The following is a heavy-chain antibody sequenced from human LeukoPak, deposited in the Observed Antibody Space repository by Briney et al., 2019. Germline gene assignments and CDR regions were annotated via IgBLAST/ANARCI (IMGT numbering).Heavy chain of an antibody. Sequence: VASVKVSCKASGYTFTSYGISWVRQAPGQGLEWLGWISAYNGNTNYAQKLQGRVTMTTDTSTSTAYMELRSLRSDDTAVYYCTYSSGWFPYFDYWGQGTLVTVSS. J-gene: IGHJ4*02. CDR2: ISAYNGNT. CDR3: TYSSGWFPYFDY. V-gene: IGHV1-18*01. D-gene: IGHD6-19*01. CDR1: GYTFTSYG.